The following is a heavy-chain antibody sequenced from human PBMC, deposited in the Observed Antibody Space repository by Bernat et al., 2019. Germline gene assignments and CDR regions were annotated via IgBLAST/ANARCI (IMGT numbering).Heavy chain of an antibody. CDR3: ARHGYDYIWGSYRYTGVAAFDI. CDR2: IYYSGST. CDR1: GGSISSYY. V-gene: IGHV4-59*08. D-gene: IGHD3-16*02. J-gene: IGHJ3*02. Sequence: QVQLQESGPGLVKPSETLSLTCTVSGGSISSYYWSWIRQPPGKGLEWIGYIYYSGSTNYNPSLKSRVTISVDTSKNQFSLKLSSVTAADTAVYSCARHGYDYIWGSYRYTGVAAFDIWGQGTMVTVSS.